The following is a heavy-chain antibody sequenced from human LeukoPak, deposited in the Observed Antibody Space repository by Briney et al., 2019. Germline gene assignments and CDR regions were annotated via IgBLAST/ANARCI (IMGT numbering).Heavy chain of an antibody. CDR3: ARKEGKPPSYNWDV. Sequence: GASVKVSCKASGYTFTSYGISWVRQAPGQGLEWMGWISAYNGNTNYAQKLQGRVTMTTDTSTSIAYMELRSLRSDDTAVYYCARKEGKPPSYNWDVWAKGPRSPSPQ. D-gene: IGHD1-20*01. CDR2: ISAYNGNT. V-gene: IGHV1-18*01. J-gene: IGHJ6*04. CDR1: GYTFTSYG.